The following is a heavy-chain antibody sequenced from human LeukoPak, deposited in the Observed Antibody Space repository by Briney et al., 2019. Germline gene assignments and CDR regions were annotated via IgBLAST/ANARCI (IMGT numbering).Heavy chain of an antibody. CDR2: MSPNSGNT. J-gene: IGHJ4*02. V-gene: IGHV1-8*03. CDR3: ARGRAIFGVVIQFDY. CDR1: GYTFTSYD. D-gene: IGHD3-3*01. Sequence: ASVKVSCKASGYTFTSYDINWVRQATGQGLEWMGWMSPNSGNTGYAQKFQGRVTITRNTSISTAYMELSSLRSEDTAVYYCARGRAIFGVVIQFDYWGQGTLVTVSS.